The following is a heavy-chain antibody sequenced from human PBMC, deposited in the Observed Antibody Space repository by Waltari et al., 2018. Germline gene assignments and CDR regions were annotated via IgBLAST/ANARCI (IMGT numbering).Heavy chain of an antibody. V-gene: IGHV1-2*02. D-gene: IGHD6-19*01. J-gene: IGHJ4*02. CDR2: GGT. CDR3: ARDGAVAGTRVDY. Sequence: GGTNYAQKFQGRVTMTRDTSISTAYMELSRLRSDDTAVYYCARDGAVAGTRVDYWGQGTLVTVSS.